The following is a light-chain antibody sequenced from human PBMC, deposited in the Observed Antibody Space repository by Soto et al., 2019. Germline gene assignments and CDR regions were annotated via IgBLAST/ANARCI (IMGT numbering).Light chain of an antibody. CDR1: QSVSTY. J-gene: IGKJ5*01. V-gene: IGKV3-11*01. CDR2: DAS. CDR3: QQRSNWPPIT. Sequence: EIDLTQSPGALSSSPGERATLSCRASQSVSTYLAWYQQKPGQAPRLLIYDASNRATGIPARFSGSGSGTDFTLTISSLEPEDFAIYYCQQRSNWPPITFGQGTRLENK.